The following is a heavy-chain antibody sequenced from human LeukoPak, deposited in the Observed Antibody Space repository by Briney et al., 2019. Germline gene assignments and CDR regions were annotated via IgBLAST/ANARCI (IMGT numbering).Heavy chain of an antibody. CDR1: GGSISSGSYY. CDR3: ARTGIAVAGPDY. Sequence: SETLSLTCTVSGGSISSGSYYWSWIRQPAGKGLEWIGSIYYSGSTYYNPSLKSRVAISVDTSKNQFSLKLSSVTAADTAVYYCARTGIAVAGPDYWGQGTLVTVSS. CDR2: IYYSGST. D-gene: IGHD6-19*01. J-gene: IGHJ4*02. V-gene: IGHV4-39*07.